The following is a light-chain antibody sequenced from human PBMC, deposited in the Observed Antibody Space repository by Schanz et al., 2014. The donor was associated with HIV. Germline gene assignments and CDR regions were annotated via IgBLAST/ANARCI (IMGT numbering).Light chain of an antibody. Sequence: QSVLTQPPSASGTTGQRVTIFCSGSSSNIGSNPVNWYQHLPGTAPKVVIYNNNQRPSGVPDRFSGSKSGTSASLAISGLQADDEADYYCSSYAGSNTWVFGGGTKLTVL. CDR3: SSYAGSNTWV. V-gene: IGLV1-44*01. CDR1: SSNIGSNP. J-gene: IGLJ3*02. CDR2: NNN.